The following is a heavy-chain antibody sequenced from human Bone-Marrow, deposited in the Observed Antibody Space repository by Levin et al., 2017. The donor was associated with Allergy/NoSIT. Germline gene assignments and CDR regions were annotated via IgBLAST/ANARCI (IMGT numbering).Heavy chain of an antibody. V-gene: IGHV5-51*01. D-gene: IGHD2-21*02. J-gene: IGHJ4*02. CDR2: INPGDSET. Sequence: GESLKISCKGSGYIFTTFWIHWVRQMPGSGLDWMGTINPGDSETRYSPSSQGQVTISVDKSINIAYLQWSNLKASDTAMYYCARAPTAQGSDSWGQGTLVTVSS. CDR3: ARAPTAQGSDS. CDR1: GYIFTTFW.